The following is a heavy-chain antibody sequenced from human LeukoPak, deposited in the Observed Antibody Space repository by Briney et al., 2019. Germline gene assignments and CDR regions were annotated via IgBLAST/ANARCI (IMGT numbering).Heavy chain of an antibody. Sequence: GGSLRLSCVVSGFTVSSNYMSWVRQAPGKGLGWVSGIYSGGSTYYADSVKGRFTISKDNYENTVYLQMNSLRAEDTAVYYCARHDSGYGPFDYWGQGTLVTVSS. CDR1: GFTVSSNY. D-gene: IGHD3-22*01. J-gene: IGHJ4*02. V-gene: IGHV3-53*01. CDR2: IYSGGST. CDR3: ARHDSGYGPFDY.